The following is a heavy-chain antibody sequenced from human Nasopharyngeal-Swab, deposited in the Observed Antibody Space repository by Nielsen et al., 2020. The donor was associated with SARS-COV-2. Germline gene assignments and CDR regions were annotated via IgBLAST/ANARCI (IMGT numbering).Heavy chain of an antibody. Sequence: ASVKVSCTASGYTFTGYYMHWVRQAPGQGLEWMGRINPNSGGTNYAQKFQGRVTMTRDTSISTAYMELSRLRSDDTAVYYCARDPVVVGVNWFDPWGQGTLVTVSS. CDR1: GYTFTGYY. CDR3: ARDPVVVGVNWFDP. J-gene: IGHJ5*02. CDR2: INPNSGGT. D-gene: IGHD2-15*01. V-gene: IGHV1-2*06.